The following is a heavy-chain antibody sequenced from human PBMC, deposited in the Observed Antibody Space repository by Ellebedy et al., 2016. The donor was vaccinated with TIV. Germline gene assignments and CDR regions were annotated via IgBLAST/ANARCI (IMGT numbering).Heavy chain of an antibody. CDR1: GFSLSTSGMC. CDR2: IDWDDDK. CDR3: ARTCSDADFWSGSTYFYFDY. V-gene: IGHV2-70*01. J-gene: IGHJ4*02. Sequence: SGPTLVKPTQTLTLTCTFSGFSLSTSGMCVSWIRQPPGKALEWLALIDWDDDKYYSTSLKTRLTISKDTSKNQVVLTMTNMDPVDTATYYCARTCSDADFWSGSTYFYFDYWGQGTLVTVSS. D-gene: IGHD3-3*01.